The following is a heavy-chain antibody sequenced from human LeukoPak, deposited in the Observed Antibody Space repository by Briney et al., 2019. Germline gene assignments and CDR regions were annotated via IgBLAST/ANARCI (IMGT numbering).Heavy chain of an antibody. CDR1: GGSVSSGSYY. J-gene: IGHJ4*02. V-gene: IGHV4-61*01. Sequence: SETLSLTCTVSGGSVSSGSYYWSWIRQPPGEGLEWIGYIYYSGSTNYNPSLKSRVTISVDTSKNQFSLKLSSVTAADTAVYYCARGGMVVAATPFDYWGQGTLVTVSS. CDR3: ARGGMVVAATPFDY. CDR2: IYYSGST. D-gene: IGHD2-15*01.